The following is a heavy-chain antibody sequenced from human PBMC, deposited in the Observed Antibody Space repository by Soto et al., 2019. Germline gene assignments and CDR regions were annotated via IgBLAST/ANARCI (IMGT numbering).Heavy chain of an antibody. V-gene: IGHV4-59*01. D-gene: IGHD2-2*03. CDR3: AREGNPGRWIQPLDS. Sequence: PSETLCLTCTVSGGSISSYYWSGIRQPPGKGLEWIGYIYYSGSTNYNPSLKSRVTMSVDTSKNHFSLKLISVTTADTAVYFCAREGNPGRWIQPLDSWGQGTLVTV. CDR2: IYYSGST. CDR1: GGSISSYY. J-gene: IGHJ4*02.